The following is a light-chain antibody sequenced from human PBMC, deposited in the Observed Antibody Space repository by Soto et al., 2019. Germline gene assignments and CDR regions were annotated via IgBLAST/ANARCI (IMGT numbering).Light chain of an antibody. Sequence: QSALTQPASVSGSPGQSITISCTGTSSDVGGYNDVSWYQQHPGKAPKLMIYEVSNRPSGVSNRFSGSKSGNTASLTISGLQAEDEADYYCSSYTSSRTPFVFGTGTKLTVL. CDR3: SSYTSSRTPFV. CDR2: EVS. J-gene: IGLJ1*01. CDR1: SSDVGGYND. V-gene: IGLV2-14*01.